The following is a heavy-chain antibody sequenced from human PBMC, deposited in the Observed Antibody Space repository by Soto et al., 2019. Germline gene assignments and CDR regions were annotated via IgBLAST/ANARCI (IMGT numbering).Heavy chain of an antibody. Sequence: SETLSLTCAVSGGSFSSGGYSWSWIRQPPGKGLEWIGYIYHTGSTYYNPSLKSRVTISLDRSKKQFSLNLSSVTAADTAVYYCARGCGTNCTNNWFDPWGQGTLVTVSS. CDR3: ARGCGTNCTNNWFDP. D-gene: IGHD1-1*01. V-gene: IGHV4-30-2*01. CDR1: GGSFSSGGYS. J-gene: IGHJ5*02. CDR2: IYHTGST.